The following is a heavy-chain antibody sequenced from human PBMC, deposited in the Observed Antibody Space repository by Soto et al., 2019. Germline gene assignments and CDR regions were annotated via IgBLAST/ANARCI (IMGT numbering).Heavy chain of an antibody. CDR1: AGSISSGDYY. CDR3: ARGGTTQMVWFDP. J-gene: IGHJ5*02. Sequence: SETLSLTCTVSAGSISSGDYYWSWIRQPPGKGLEWIGYIYHSGNTYYNPSFKSRVTILVDMSKNQFSLKLNSVTAADTAVYYCARGGTTQMVWFDPWGQGTLVTVSS. CDR2: IYHSGNT. D-gene: IGHD3-16*01. V-gene: IGHV4-30-4*01.